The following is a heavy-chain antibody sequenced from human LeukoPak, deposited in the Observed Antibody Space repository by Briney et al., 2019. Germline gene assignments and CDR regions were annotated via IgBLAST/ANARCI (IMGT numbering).Heavy chain of an antibody. CDR1: GGSISSYY. CDR2: IYTSGST. J-gene: IGHJ5*02. Sequence: PSETLSLTCTVSGGSISSYYWSWIRQPAGKGLEWIGRIYTSGSTNYNPSLKGRVTMSVDTSKNQFSLKLSSVAAADTAVYYCARSWSYNWFDPWGQGTLVTVSS. V-gene: IGHV4-4*07. D-gene: IGHD6-13*01. CDR3: ARSWSYNWFDP.